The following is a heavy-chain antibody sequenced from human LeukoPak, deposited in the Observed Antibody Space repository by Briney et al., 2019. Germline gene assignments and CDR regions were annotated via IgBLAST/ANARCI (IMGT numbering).Heavy chain of an antibody. CDR2: ISYDGNNK. CDR1: GFTFSRYG. Sequence: GGSLRLSCAASGFTFSRYGMDWVRQAPGKGLEWVAVISYDGNNKYYADSVKGRFTISRDNAKNSLYLQMNSLRTEDTAVYYCARVRSPRYFNYWGQGTLVTVSS. CDR3: ARVRSPRYFNY. V-gene: IGHV3-30*03. J-gene: IGHJ4*02.